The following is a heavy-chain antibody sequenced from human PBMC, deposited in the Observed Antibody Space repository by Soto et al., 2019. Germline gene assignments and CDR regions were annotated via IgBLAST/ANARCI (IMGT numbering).Heavy chain of an antibody. V-gene: IGHV4-30-4*01. D-gene: IGHD1-26*01. CDR1: GGSISSGDYY. Sequence: PSETLSLTCTVSGGSISSGDYYWSWIRQPPGKGLEWIGYIYYSGSTYYNPSLKSRVTISLDTSKNQFSLNLSSVTAADTAVYYCARGPYSGSYLRRGVFDYWGQGTLVTVSS. J-gene: IGHJ4*02. CDR2: IYYSGST. CDR3: ARGPYSGSYLRRGVFDY.